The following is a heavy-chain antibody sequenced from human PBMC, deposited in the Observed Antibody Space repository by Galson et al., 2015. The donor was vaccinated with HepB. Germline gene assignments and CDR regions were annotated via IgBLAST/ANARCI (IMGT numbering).Heavy chain of an antibody. V-gene: IGHV1-2*02. CDR1: GYTFTGYY. CDR2: INPNSGGT. Sequence: SVKVSCKASGYTFTGYYMHWVRQAPGQGLEWMGWINPNSGGTNYAQKFQGRVTMTRDTSISTAYMELSRLRSDDTAVYYCARVPGIVVVPAAIPQRSPHFDYWGQGTLVTVSS. J-gene: IGHJ4*02. CDR3: ARVPGIVVVPAAIPQRSPHFDY. D-gene: IGHD2-2*01.